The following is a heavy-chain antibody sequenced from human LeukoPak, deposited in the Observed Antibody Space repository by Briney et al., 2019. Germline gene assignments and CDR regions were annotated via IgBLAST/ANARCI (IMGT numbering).Heavy chain of an antibody. Sequence: PSETLSLTCTVSSGSFSSGGYYWTWIRQPPGKGLEWIGYIYHSGSTHYNPSLKSRLTMSVDRSKNQFSLKLSSVTAADTAVYYCARGYGRGYSDGGDYFDYWGQGTLVTVSS. CDR3: ARGYGRGYSDGGDYFDY. V-gene: IGHV4-30-2*01. CDR1: SGSFSSGGYY. CDR2: IYHSGST. D-gene: IGHD5-18*01. J-gene: IGHJ4*02.